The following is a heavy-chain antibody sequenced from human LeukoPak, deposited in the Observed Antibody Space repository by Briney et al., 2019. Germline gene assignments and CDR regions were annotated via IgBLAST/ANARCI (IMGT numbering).Heavy chain of an antibody. J-gene: IGHJ5*02. Sequence: GGSLRLSCAASGVTFSSYEMNWVRQAPGKGLEWVSYISSSGSTIYYADSVKGRFTISRDNAKNSLYLQMNSLRAEDTVVYYCAREVVVAATPPAWFDPWGQGTLVTVSS. CDR2: ISSSGSTI. V-gene: IGHV3-48*03. CDR1: GVTFSSYE. D-gene: IGHD2-15*01. CDR3: AREVVVAATPPAWFDP.